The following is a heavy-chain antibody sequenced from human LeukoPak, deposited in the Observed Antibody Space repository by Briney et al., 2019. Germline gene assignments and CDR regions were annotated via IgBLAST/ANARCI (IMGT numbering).Heavy chain of an antibody. D-gene: IGHD6-19*01. V-gene: IGHV3-49*03. CDR2: IRSKAYGGTT. CDR3: TRVDRGSGWYIFDY. Sequence: GGSLRLSCTASGFTFGDYAMSWFRQAPGKGLEWVGFIRSKAYGGTTEYAASVKGRFTISRDDSKSIAYLQMNSLKTEDTAVYYCTRVDRGSGWYIFDYWGQGTLVTVSS. CDR1: GFTFGDYA. J-gene: IGHJ4*02.